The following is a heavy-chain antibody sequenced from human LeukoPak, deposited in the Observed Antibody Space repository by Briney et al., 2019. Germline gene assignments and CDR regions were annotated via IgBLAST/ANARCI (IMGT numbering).Heavy chain of an antibody. CDR2: IYYSGGT. J-gene: IGHJ4*02. CDR1: GGSISSSSYY. Sequence: SETLSLTCTVSGGSISSSSYYWGWIRQPPGKGLEWIGSIYYSGGTYYNPSLKSRVTISVDTSKNQFSLKLSSVTAADTAVYYCARAYDSSGYPDLFDYWGQGTLVTVSS. V-gene: IGHV4-39*07. CDR3: ARAYDSSGYPDLFDY. D-gene: IGHD3-22*01.